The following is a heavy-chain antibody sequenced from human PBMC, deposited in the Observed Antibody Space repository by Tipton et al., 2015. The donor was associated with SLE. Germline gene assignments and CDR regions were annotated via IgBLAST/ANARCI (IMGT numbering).Heavy chain of an antibody. V-gene: IGHV4-61*02. CDR2: IYTSGNT. CDR3: ARGQAFGVVLSPIV. J-gene: IGHJ4*02. CDR1: GGSISSGIYY. Sequence: TLSLTCTVSGGSISSGIYYWSWIRQPAGKGLEWIGGIYTSGNTDYNPSLKSRVTIPVDMSKSDFSLRLSSVTAADTAVYYCARGQAFGVVLSPIVWGQGTLVTVSS. D-gene: IGHD3-3*01.